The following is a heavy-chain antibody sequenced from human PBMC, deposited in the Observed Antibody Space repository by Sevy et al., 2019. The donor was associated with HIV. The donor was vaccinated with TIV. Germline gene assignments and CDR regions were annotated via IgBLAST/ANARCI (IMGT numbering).Heavy chain of an antibody. V-gene: IGHV3-23*01. J-gene: IGHJ3*02. CDR2: MSGSGGST. CDR3: AKGIYDFWSGRSDIFDI. CDR1: GFTFNTHA. D-gene: IGHD3-3*01. Sequence: GGSLRLSCAASGFTFNTHAMSWVRQAPGKGLEWVSAMSGSGGSTYYAGSVKGRFTISRDNSKNTLFVQMNSLRIEDTAVYYCAKGIYDFWSGRSDIFDIWGQGTMVTVSS.